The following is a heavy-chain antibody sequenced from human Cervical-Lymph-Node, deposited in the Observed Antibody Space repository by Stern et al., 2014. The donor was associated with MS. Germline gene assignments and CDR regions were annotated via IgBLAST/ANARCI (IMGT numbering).Heavy chain of an antibody. CDR3: ARARVGDYARSPHLDS. D-gene: IGHD4-17*01. CDR1: GFTFSHYS. J-gene: IGHJ4*02. CDR2: ISNNSPHT. V-gene: IGHV3-21*01. Sequence: EVQLVESGGGLVKPGESLRLSCDASGFTFSHYSINWVRQAPGQGLEWISSISNNSPHTYYAYSVEGRFTISRDSAKDSVSLHMVSLRAEDTAVYYCARARVGDYARSPHLDSWGQGTLVTVSS.